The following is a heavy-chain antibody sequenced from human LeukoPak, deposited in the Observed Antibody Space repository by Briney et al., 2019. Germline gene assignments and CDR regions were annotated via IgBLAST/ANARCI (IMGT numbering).Heavy chain of an antibody. D-gene: IGHD3-10*01. CDR1: GYTFTGYY. CDR2: INPNSGGT. J-gene: IGHJ6*03. V-gene: IGHV1-2*02. CDR3: ASSMVRGVISFYYYYMDV. Sequence: GASVKVSCKASGYTFTGYYMHWVRQAPGQGLEWMGWINPNSGGTNYAQKFQGRVTMTRDTSISTAYMELSSLRSEDTAVYYCASSMVRGVISFYYYYMDVWGKGTTVTVSS.